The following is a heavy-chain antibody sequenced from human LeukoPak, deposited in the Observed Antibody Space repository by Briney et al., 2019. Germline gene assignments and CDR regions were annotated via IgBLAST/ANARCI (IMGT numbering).Heavy chain of an antibody. J-gene: IGHJ4*02. D-gene: IGHD3-10*02. V-gene: IGHV1-69*13. CDR2: IIPIFGTA. CDR1: GGTFSSYA. CDR3: GMSGGAHILMGN. Sequence: ASVKVSCKASGGTFSSYAISWVRQAPGQGLEWMGRIIPIFGTANYAQKFQGRVTITADESTSTAYMELSSLRSEDTAVYYCGMSGGAHILMGNWGQGTLVTVSS.